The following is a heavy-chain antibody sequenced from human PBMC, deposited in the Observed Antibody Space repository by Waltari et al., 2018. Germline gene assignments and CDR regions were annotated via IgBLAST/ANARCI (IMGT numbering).Heavy chain of an antibody. J-gene: IGHJ4*02. Sequence: QVQLVESGGGVVQPGRSLRLSCAASGFTFSGYGRHWVRQAPGKGLEWVAVVWYDGTNKYYADSVKGRFTISRDNSKNTLNLQMNSLRVEDTAVYYCAKGRSYDSSGYYYGDWGQGTLVTVSS. D-gene: IGHD3-22*01. CDR1: GFTFSGYG. CDR3: AKGRSYDSSGYYYGD. CDR2: VWYDGTNK. V-gene: IGHV3-33*06.